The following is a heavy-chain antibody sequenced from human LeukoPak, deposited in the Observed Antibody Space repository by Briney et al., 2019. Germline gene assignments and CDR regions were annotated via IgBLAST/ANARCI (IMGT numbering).Heavy chain of an antibody. CDR1: GYTFTSYY. CDR3: ARGYGAMGKGDWFDP. Sequence: ASVKVSCKASGYTFTSYYMHWVRQAPGQGLEWMGIINPSGGSTSYAQKFQGRVTMTRDTSTSTVYMELSSLRSEDTAVYYCARGYGAMGKGDWFDPWGQGTLVTVSS. J-gene: IGHJ5*02. CDR2: INPSGGST. D-gene: IGHD5-18*01. V-gene: IGHV1-46*01.